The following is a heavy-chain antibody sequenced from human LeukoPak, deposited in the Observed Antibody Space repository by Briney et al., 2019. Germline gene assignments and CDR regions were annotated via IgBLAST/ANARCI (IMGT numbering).Heavy chain of an antibody. D-gene: IGHD3-22*01. CDR2: IYPGDSDT. J-gene: IGHJ4*02. V-gene: IGHV5-51*01. CDR1: GYSFTSYW. CDR3: AREGDSSGYYTALGY. Sequence: GESLQISCKGSGYSFTSYWIGWVRQMPGKGLEWMGIIYPGDSDTRYSPSFQGQVTISADKSISTAYLQWSSLKASDTAMYYCAREGDSSGYYTALGYWGQGTLVTVSS.